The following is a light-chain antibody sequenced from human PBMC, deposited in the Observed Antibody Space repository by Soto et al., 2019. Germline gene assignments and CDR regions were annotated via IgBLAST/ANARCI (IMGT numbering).Light chain of an antibody. CDR1: QSLVYSDGNTY. J-gene: IGKJ4*01. CDR3: QQYYDTPLT. V-gene: IGKV2-30*01. CDR2: KVS. Sequence: DVVMTQSPRSLPVTPVQPASISCRSSQSLVYSDGNTYLNWFQQRPGQSPRRLIYKVSNRDSGVPDRFSGSGSGTDFTLTISSLQAEDVAVYYCQQYYDTPLTFGGGTKVDI.